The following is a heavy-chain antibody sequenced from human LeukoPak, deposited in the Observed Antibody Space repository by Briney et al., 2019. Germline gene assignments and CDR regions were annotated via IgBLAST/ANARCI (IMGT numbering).Heavy chain of an antibody. CDR1: GLTFSSYG. CDR2: ISHDGSNK. Sequence: GRSLRLSCAASGLTFSSYGVHWVRQAPGKGLEWVAVISHDGSNKLYADSVKGRFTISRDNSKNTLYLQMNSLRAEDTAVYYRASGDYVDYWGQGTLVTVSS. V-gene: IGHV3-30*03. CDR3: ASGDYVDY. J-gene: IGHJ4*02. D-gene: IGHD4-17*01.